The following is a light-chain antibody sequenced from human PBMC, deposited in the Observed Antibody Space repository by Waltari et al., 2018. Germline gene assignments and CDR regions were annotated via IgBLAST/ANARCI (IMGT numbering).Light chain of an antibody. J-gene: IGKJ1*01. Sequence: EILMTQSPATLSVSPGERATLSCRASQSVSRNVAWYQQKPGRAPRLLIHGASTRATGVPARFSGSGSGTEFILTISSLQPEDVAVYYCQQYEIWPRTFGQGTKVEIK. CDR2: GAS. V-gene: IGKV3-15*01. CDR3: QQYEIWPRT. CDR1: QSVSRN.